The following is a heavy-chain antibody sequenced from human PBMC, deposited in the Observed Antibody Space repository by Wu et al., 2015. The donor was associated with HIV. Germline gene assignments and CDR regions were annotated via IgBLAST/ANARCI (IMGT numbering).Heavy chain of an antibody. CDR3: ARGPPHDGMDV. Sequence: QVQLVQSGAEVKKPGALVKVSCKASGYPFTGYYIHWVRQAPGQGLEWMGWINPDSGDTNYAQEFQGRVTMTRDTPISTAYMEVSRLKSDDTAVYYCARGPPHDGMDVWGQGPRSPSP. J-gene: IGHJ6*02. V-gene: IGHV1-2*02. CDR2: INPDSGDT. D-gene: IGHD1-14*01. CDR1: GYPFTGYY.